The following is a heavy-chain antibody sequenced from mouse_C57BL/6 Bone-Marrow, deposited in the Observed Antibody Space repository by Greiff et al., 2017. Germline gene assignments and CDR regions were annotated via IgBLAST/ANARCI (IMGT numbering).Heavy chain of an antibody. Sequence: EVQLQQSGPELVKPGASVTISCKASGYSFTDYNMNWVKQSNGKSLEWIGVINPNYGTTSYNQKFKGKATLTVDQSSSTAYMQLNSLTSEDSAVYYCERKNHPYYGSSYVPHYYAMDYWCQGTSVNVSS. D-gene: IGHD1-1*01. CDR2: INPNYGTT. V-gene: IGHV1-39*01. CDR1: GYSFTDYN. J-gene: IGHJ4*01. CDR3: ERKNHPYYGSSYVPHYYAMDY.